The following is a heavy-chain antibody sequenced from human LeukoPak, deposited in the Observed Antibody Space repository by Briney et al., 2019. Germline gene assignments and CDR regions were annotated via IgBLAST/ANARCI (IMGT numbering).Heavy chain of an antibody. CDR1: GGSISSYY. D-gene: IGHD3-10*01. CDR2: IYYSGST. CDR3: ARGPWFGDTPPGY. Sequence: SETLSLTCTVSGGSISSYYWSWIRQPPGKGLEWIGYIYYSGSTNYNPSLKSRVTISVDTSKNQFSLKLSSVTAADTAVYYCARGPWFGDTPPGYWGQGTLVTVSS. J-gene: IGHJ4*02. V-gene: IGHV4-59*12.